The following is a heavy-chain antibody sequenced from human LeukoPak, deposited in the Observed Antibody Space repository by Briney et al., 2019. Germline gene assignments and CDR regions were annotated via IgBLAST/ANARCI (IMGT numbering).Heavy chain of an antibody. CDR3: ARDNWNYGSSMDV. Sequence: PSETLSLTCTVPGDSISSGNYYWTWIRQPPGKGLEWIGYIYYSGSTFYNPSLKSRVTISVDTSKNEFSLKLSSVTAADTAVYYCARDNWNYGSSMDVWGQGTTVTVSS. CDR1: GDSISSGNYY. D-gene: IGHD1-7*01. CDR2: IYYSGST. J-gene: IGHJ6*02. V-gene: IGHV4-30-4*02.